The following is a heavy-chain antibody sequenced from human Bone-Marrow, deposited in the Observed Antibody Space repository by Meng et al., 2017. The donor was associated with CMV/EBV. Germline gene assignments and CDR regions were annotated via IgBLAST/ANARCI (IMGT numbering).Heavy chain of an antibody. CDR3: ASDLDIVVVPAAIRWWGVGY. CDR2: IIPILGIA. J-gene: IGHJ4*02. CDR1: GGTFSSYA. D-gene: IGHD2-2*01. V-gene: IGHV1-69*10. Sequence: SVKVSCKASGGTFSSYAISWVRQAPGQGLEWMGGIIPILGIANYAQKFQGRVTITADKSTSTAYMELSSLRSEDTAVYYCASDLDIVVVPAAIRWWGVGYWGQGTLVTVSS.